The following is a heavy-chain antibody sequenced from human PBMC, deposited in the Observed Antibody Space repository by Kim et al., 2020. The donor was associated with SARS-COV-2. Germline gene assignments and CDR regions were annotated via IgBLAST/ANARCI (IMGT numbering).Heavy chain of an antibody. CDR3: ARLPGTTSDYYYYGMDV. V-gene: IGHV4-39*01. CDR2: IYYSGST. J-gene: IGHJ6*02. Sequence: SETLSLTCTVSGGSISSSSYYWGWIRQPPGKGLEWIGSIYYSGSTYYNPSLKSRVTISVDTSKNQFSLKLSSVTAADTAVYYCARLPGTTSDYYYYGMDVWGQGTTVTVSS. CDR1: GGSISSSSYY. D-gene: IGHD1-1*01.